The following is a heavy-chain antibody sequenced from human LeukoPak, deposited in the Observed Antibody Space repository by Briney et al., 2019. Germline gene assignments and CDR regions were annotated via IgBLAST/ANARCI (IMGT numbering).Heavy chain of an antibody. J-gene: IGHJ4*02. CDR1: GGTISSHY. D-gene: IGHD3-22*01. V-gene: IGHV4-59*11. Sequence: PSETLSLTCTVSGGTISSHYWSWIRQPPGKGLEWIGYIYYSGSTKYNPSLKSRVTISVDTSKNQFSLKLSSVTAADTAVYYCARVYYDSSGYFDYWGQGTLVTVSS. CDR3: ARVYYDSSGYFDY. CDR2: IYYSGST.